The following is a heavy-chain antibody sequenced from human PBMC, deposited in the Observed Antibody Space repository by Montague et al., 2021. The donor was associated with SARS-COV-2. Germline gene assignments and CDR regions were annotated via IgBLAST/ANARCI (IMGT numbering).Heavy chain of an antibody. CDR3: AREGTLAAAGTGIDY. V-gene: IGHV3-33*01. CDR2: IWYDGSNK. Sequence: SLSLSWSASGFTFSSYGMHWVRQAPGKGLEWVAVIWYDGSNKYYADSVKGRFTISRDNSKNTLYLQMNSLRAEDTAVYYCAREGTLAAAGTGIDYWGQGTLVTVSS. CDR1: GFTFSSYG. D-gene: IGHD6-13*01. J-gene: IGHJ4*02.